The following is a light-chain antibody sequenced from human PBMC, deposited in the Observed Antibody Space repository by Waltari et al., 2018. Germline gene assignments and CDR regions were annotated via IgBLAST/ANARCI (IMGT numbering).Light chain of an antibody. V-gene: IGLV3-19*01. J-gene: IGLJ3*02. CDR1: SLRSYY. CDR2: GKN. Sequence: SSELTQDPAVSVALGQTVRITCQGDSLRSYYASWYQQKAGQAPVLVMFGKNNRPSGVPDLFSGPSSGNTASLTITGVQAEDESDYYCNSRDSSGNLRLFGGGTKLTVL. CDR3: NSRDSSGNLRL.